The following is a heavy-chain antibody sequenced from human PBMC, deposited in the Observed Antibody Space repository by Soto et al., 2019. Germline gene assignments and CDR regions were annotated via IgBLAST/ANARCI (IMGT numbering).Heavy chain of an antibody. CDR3: ARHASRGYSSSWYFED. Sequence: QLQLPESGPGLVKPSETLSLTCNVSGGSVSSSGYYWGWIRQAPGKGLEWIVSTYYSAGTYYNPSLKSRVTTSIDASKNQASLTVTSVTAAESAVYSCARHASRGYSSSWYFEDWGQGTLVTVSS. CDR2: TYYSAGT. V-gene: IGHV4-39*01. D-gene: IGHD6-13*01. CDR1: GGSVSSSGYY. J-gene: IGHJ4*02.